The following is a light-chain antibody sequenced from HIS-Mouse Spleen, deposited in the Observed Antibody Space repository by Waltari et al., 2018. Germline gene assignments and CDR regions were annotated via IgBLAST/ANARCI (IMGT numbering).Light chain of an antibody. V-gene: IGLV8-61*01. Sequence: QTVVTQEPSFSVSPGGTVTLTCGLSSGSVSTSYYPSWYQQTPGQVPRTLIYSTNTRSSGVPDRFSGAILGNKAALTSTGAQADDESDYYCVLYMGSGIWVFGGGTKLTVL. CDR3: VLYMGSGIWV. J-gene: IGLJ3*02. CDR1: SGSVSTSYY. CDR2: STN.